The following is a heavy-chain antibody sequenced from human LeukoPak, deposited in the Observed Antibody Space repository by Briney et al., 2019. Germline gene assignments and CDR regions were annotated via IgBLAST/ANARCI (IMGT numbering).Heavy chain of an antibody. D-gene: IGHD3-10*01. V-gene: IGHV3-48*01. CDR3: ARTPTYYHGSGSSQDAYYFDY. CDR1: GFTFSSYS. Sequence: PGGSLGLSCAASGFTFSSYSMNWVRQAPGKGLEWVSYISSSSSTIYYADSVKGRFTISRDNAKNSLYLQMNSLRAEDTAVYYCARTPTYYHGSGSSQDAYYFDYWGQGTLVTVSS. J-gene: IGHJ4*02. CDR2: ISSSSSTI.